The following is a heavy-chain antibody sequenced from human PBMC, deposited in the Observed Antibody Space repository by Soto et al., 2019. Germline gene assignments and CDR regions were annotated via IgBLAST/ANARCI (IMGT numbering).Heavy chain of an antibody. V-gene: IGHV3-23*01. CDR2: INAGGTNT. Sequence: EVQLLESGGGLVQPGGSLRLSCAASGFTFSSFAMSWVRQAPGKGLEWVSSINAGGTNTYFADSVKGRFTASRDNSRNTLFLQMNSLRVEDTAVYYCANLQGAGRWNFDYWGQGTLVTVSS. D-gene: IGHD4-4*01. CDR1: GFTFSSFA. CDR3: ANLQGAGRWNFDY. J-gene: IGHJ4*02.